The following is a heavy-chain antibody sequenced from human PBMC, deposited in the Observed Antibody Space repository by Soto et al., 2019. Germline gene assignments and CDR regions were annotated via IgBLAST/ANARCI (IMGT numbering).Heavy chain of an antibody. CDR1: GYPFTNFW. CDR3: ARIWEMAKVAACDY. CDR2: IYRGDSHT. Sequence: GEYLKIYCRVSGYPFTNFWIGWVRQMPGKGLEWMWIIYRGDSHTRYSPPFQGQVTISVDKSITTAYLQWSGLKASDTAMYYYARIWEMAKVAACDYWGQGTMVTVSS. D-gene: IGHD3-16*01. J-gene: IGHJ4*02. V-gene: IGHV5-51*01.